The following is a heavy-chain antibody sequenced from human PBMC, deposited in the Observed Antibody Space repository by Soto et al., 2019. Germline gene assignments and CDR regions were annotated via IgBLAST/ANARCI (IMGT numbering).Heavy chain of an antibody. CDR2: ISYDGSNK. V-gene: IGHV3-30*18. D-gene: IGHD6-6*01. Sequence: GGSLRLSCAASGFTFISYGMHWVRQAPGKGLEWVAVISYDGSNKYYADSVKGRFTISRDNSKNTLYLQMNSLRAEDTAVYYCAKDRPPLYWGQGTLVTVSS. CDR1: GFTFISYG. CDR3: AKDRPPLY. J-gene: IGHJ4*02.